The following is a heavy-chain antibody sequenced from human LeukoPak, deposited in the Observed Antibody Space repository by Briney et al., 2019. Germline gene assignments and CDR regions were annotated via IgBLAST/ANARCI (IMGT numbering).Heavy chain of an antibody. CDR3: ARLSELRNNYYYYGMDV. J-gene: IGHJ6*02. D-gene: IGHD1-7*01. Sequence: KSSETLSLTCTVSGGSINSYYWSWIRQPAGKGLQWIGRFYTSGGTNYNPSLKSRVTISVDTSKNQFSLKLSSVTAADTAVYYCARLSELRNNYYYYGMDVWGQGTTVTVSS. CDR2: FYTSGGT. V-gene: IGHV4-4*07. CDR1: GGSINSYY.